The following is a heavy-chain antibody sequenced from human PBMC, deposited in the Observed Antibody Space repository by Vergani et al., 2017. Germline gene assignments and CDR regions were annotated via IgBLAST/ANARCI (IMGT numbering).Heavy chain of an antibody. CDR1: GYSISSGYY. D-gene: IGHD3-9*01. J-gene: IGHJ4*02. Sequence: QVQLQESGPGLVKPSETLSLTCTVSGYSISSGYYWGWIRQPPGKGLEWIGSIYHSGSTYYNPSLKSRVTISVDTSKNQFSLKLSSVTAADTAVYYCAREIKYYDILTGYYAKPYYFDYWGQGTLVTVSS. CDR3: AREIKYYDILTGYYAKPYYFDY. V-gene: IGHV4-38-2*02. CDR2: IYHSGST.